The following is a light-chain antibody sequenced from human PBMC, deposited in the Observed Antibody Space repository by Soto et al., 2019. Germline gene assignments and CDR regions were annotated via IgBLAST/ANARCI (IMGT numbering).Light chain of an antibody. J-gene: IGKJ4*01. Sequence: IVMSQSPATVSVSPGERATLSCRASQSVSSSYLAWYQQKPGQAPRLLIYGASNRATGIPDRFSGSGSGTDFTLTISRLEPEDFAVYYCQQYDNSPLTFGGGTKVDIK. CDR1: QSVSSSY. CDR2: GAS. V-gene: IGKV3-20*01. CDR3: QQYDNSPLT.